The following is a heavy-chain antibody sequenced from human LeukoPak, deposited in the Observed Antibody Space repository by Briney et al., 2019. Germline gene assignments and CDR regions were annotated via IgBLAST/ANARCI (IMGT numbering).Heavy chain of an antibody. CDR1: GGSFSGYY. Sequence: SETLSLTCAVYGGSFSGYYWSWIRQPPGKGLEWIGEINHSGSTNYNPSLKSRVTISVDTPKNQFSLKLSSVTAADTAVYYCARHPRVAARYCFDYWGQGTLVTVSS. D-gene: IGHD6-6*01. V-gene: IGHV4-34*01. CDR2: INHSGST. J-gene: IGHJ4*02. CDR3: ARHPRVAARYCFDY.